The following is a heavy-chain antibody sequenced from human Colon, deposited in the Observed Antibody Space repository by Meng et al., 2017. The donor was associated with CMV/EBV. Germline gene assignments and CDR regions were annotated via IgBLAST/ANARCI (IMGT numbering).Heavy chain of an antibody. V-gene: IGHV3-30-3*01. J-gene: IGHJ3*02. CDR1: GFTFSSYA. CDR2: ISYDGSNK. Sequence: GESLKISCAASGFTFSSYAMHWVRQAPGKGLEWVAVISYDGSNKYYADSVKGRFTISRDNSKNTLYLQMNSLRAEDTAVYYCARDRSLRTTHAFDIWGQGTMVTVSS. CDR3: ARDRSLRTTHAFDI. D-gene: IGHD2/OR15-2a*01.